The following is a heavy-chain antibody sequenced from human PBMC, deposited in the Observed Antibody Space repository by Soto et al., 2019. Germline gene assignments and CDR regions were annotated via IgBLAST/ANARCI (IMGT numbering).Heavy chain of an antibody. V-gene: IGHV3-48*02. CDR3: ARGSSNWAYYFAF. J-gene: IGHJ4*02. Sequence: EVHLVESGGGLVQPGGSLRLSCAASGFTFSSYSLNWVRQAPGKGLEWVSYITSSGTTVYYADSVRGRFTISRDNAKNSLYLQMNSLRDVDTAVYYCARGSSNWAYYFAFWGQGTLVTVSS. D-gene: IGHD6-13*01. CDR1: GFTFSSYS. CDR2: ITSSGTTV.